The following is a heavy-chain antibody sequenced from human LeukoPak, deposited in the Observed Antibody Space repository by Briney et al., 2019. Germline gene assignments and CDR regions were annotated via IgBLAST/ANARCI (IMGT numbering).Heavy chain of an antibody. CDR3: AKDPKQITMVRGVTNRGFDY. D-gene: IGHD3-10*01. Sequence: GGSLRLSCAASGFTFSTYWMNWVRQAPGKGLEWVSAISGSGGSTYYADSVKGRFTISRDNSKNTLYLQMNSLRAEDTAVYYCAKDPKQITMVRGVTNRGFDYWGQGTLVTVSS. CDR1: GFTFSTYW. CDR2: ISGSGGST. V-gene: IGHV3-23*01. J-gene: IGHJ4*02.